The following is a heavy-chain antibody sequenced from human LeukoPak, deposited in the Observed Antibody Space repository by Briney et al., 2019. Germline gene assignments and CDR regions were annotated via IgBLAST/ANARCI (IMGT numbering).Heavy chain of an antibody. CDR2: IYYSGST. D-gene: IGHD3-10*01. CDR1: GGSISSGDYY. Sequence: PSETLSLTCTVSGGSISSGDYYWSWIRQPPGKGLEWIGYIYYSGSTYYNPSLKSRVTTSVDTSKNQFSLKLSSVTAADTAVYYCAIGFLDYYHFDYWGQGTLVTVSS. CDR3: AIGFLDYYHFDY. V-gene: IGHV4-30-4*01. J-gene: IGHJ4*02.